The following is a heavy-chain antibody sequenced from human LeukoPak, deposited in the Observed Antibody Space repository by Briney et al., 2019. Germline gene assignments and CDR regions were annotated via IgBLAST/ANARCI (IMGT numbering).Heavy chain of an antibody. V-gene: IGHV1-2*02. CDR3: ARAGIVVVPAAINYMDV. J-gene: IGHJ6*03. CDR2: INPNSGGT. Sequence: ASVKVSCKASGYTFTGYYMHWVRQAPGQGLEWMGWINPNSGGTNYAQKFQGRVTMTRDTSISTGYMELSRLRSDDTAVYYCARAGIVVVPAAINYMDVWGKGTTVTISS. D-gene: IGHD2-2*01. CDR1: GYTFTGYY.